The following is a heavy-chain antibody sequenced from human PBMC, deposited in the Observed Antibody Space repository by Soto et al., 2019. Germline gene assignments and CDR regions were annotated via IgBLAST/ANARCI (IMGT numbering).Heavy chain of an antibody. V-gene: IGHV4-31*03. CDR3: AREEGGGYDHRWFDP. CDR2: IYDSGNT. Sequence: SETLSLTCTVSGGSISSSGYYWSWIRQHPGKGLEWIGYIYDSGNTYYNPSLKSRVTISVDTSKNQFSLKLSSVTAADTAVYYCAREEGGGYDHRWFDPWGQGTLVTVSS. CDR1: GGSISSSGYY. J-gene: IGHJ5*02. D-gene: IGHD5-12*01.